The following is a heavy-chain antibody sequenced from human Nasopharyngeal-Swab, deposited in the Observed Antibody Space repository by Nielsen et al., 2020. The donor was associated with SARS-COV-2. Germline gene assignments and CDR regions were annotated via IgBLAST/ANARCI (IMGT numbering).Heavy chain of an antibody. CDR3: ARDPPYSYDQDY. D-gene: IGHD3-22*01. V-gene: IGHV3-48*03. Sequence: RQPPGEGLEWVSRIGSSGSSRGYADSVKGRFTISRDNAKNSLYLQMNSLRGEDTAVYYCARDPPYSYDQDYWGQGTLVTVSS. J-gene: IGHJ4*02. CDR2: IGSSGSSR.